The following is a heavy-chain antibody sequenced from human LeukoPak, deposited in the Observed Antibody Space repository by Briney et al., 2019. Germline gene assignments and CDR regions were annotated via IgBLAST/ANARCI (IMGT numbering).Heavy chain of an antibody. Sequence: SETLSLTCTVSGGSISSSSYYWGWIRQPPGKGLEWIGSIYYSGSTYYNPSLKSRVTISIDTSKNQFSLKLSSLTATDTAIYYCARGIESYGDYGYWGQGILVTVSS. V-gene: IGHV4-39*07. J-gene: IGHJ4*02. CDR2: IYYSGST. CDR1: GGSISSSSYY. CDR3: ARGIESYGDYGY. D-gene: IGHD4-17*01.